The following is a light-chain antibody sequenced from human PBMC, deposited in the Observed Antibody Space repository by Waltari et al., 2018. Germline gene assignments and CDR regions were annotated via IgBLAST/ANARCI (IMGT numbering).Light chain of an antibody. CDR3: QTGGHGTWV. CDR1: SGHSSNI. Sequence: QLVVTQSPSASAPLGASVKLTCTLSSGHSSNIVAWLPQRPEKGPRYLMKVNSDGSHIKGDEIPDRFSGSSSGAERYLTISSRQSDDEADYYCQTGGHGTWVFGGGTTLTVL. J-gene: IGLJ3*02. CDR2: VNSDGSH. V-gene: IGLV4-69*01.